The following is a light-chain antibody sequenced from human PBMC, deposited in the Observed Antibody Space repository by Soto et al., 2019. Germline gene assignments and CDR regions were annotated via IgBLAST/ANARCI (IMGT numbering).Light chain of an antibody. CDR3: AGWDDRLNGVL. Sequence: QSVLTQPPSASLTPGQRVTISCSGSISNIGSKTVNWYQQLPGTAPKLLIYSNNQRPSGVPDRFYGSKSRTSDSLAISGLQSEDEADYYCAGWDDRLNGVLFGGGTKQTVL. J-gene: IGLJ2*01. V-gene: IGLV1-44*01. CDR1: ISNIGSKT. CDR2: SNN.